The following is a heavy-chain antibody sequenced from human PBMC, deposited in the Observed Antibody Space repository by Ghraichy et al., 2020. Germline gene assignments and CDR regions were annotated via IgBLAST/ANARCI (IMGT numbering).Heavy chain of an antibody. Sequence: LSLTCTASGLTFGFYAMYWVRQAPGKELEWVAVISYDENNKYYVDSVKGRFTISRDNSKNTLYLQMNSLRPEDTAVYYCAKDRYSSSWYKGYPYNYGMDVWGQGTTVTVSS. J-gene: IGHJ6*02. CDR2: ISYDENNK. V-gene: IGHV3-30-3*01. D-gene: IGHD6-13*01. CDR3: AKDRYSSSWYKGYPYNYGMDV. CDR1: GLTFGFYA.